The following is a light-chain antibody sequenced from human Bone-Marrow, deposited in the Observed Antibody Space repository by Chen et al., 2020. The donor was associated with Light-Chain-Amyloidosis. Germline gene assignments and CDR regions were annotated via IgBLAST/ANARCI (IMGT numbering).Light chain of an antibody. CDR2: EVS. V-gene: IGLV2-23*02. J-gene: IGLJ2*01. CDR1: SSDVGNYKF. Sequence: QSALTQPASVSGSPGQSISISCTGTSSDVGNYKFVSWYQQYSGKAPKLMIYEVSKRPSGISYRFSGSKSGNTASLTISGLQAEAEADYYCCSYATGGTFVFGGGTKLTVL. CDR3: CSYATGGTFV.